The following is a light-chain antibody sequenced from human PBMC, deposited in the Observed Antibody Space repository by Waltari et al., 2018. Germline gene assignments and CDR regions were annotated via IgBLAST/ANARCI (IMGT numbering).Light chain of an antibody. Sequence: EIVLTQSPGTLSLSPGERATLSCRASQSVSSNSLAWYQQKPGQAPRLLIYAASSRATGIPDRFSGSGSGTDFTLTISRLEPEYFAVYYCQQYGSSPRTFGPGTRVDVK. J-gene: IGKJ3*01. CDR3: QQYGSSPRT. CDR1: QSVSSNS. V-gene: IGKV3-20*01. CDR2: AAS.